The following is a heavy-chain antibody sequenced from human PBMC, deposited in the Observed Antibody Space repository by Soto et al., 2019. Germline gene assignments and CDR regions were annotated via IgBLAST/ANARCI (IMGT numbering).Heavy chain of an antibody. D-gene: IGHD2-15*01. V-gene: IGHV1-18*01. CDR2: ISAYNGNT. J-gene: IGHJ3*02. Sequence: ASVKVSCKASGYTFTSYGISWVRQAPGQGLEWMGWISAYNGNTNYAQKLQGRVTMTTDTSTSTAYMELRSLRSDDTAVYYCATHIVVVVAAIFRLGAFDIWGQGTMVTVSS. CDR3: ATHIVVVVAAIFRLGAFDI. CDR1: GYTFTSYG.